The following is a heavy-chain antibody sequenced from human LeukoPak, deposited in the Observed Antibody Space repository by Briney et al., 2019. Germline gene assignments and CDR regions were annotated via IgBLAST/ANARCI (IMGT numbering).Heavy chain of an antibody. CDR1: GGSFSGYY. V-gene: IGHV4-34*01. J-gene: IGHJ5*02. Sequence: RTSETLSLTCAVYGGSFSGYYRSWIRQPPGKGLEWIGEINHSGSTNYNPSLKSRVTISVDTSRNQFSLKLSSVTAADTAVYYCARLWIQLWLPNWFDPWGQGTLVTVSS. CDR3: ARLWIQLWLPNWFDP. CDR2: INHSGST. D-gene: IGHD5-18*01.